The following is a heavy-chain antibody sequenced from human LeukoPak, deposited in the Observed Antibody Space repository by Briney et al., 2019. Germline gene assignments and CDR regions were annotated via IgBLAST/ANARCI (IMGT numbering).Heavy chain of an antibody. J-gene: IGHJ4*02. CDR2: ISYDGSNR. V-gene: IGHV3-30-3*01. Sequence: GRSLRLSCAASGFTFSSYAMHWVRQAPVKGLELVAVISYDGSNRYYADSVKGRFTISRDNSKNTLYLQMNSLTAEDTAVYYCARDLLELRLWGQGTLVTVSS. CDR3: ARDLLELRL. D-gene: IGHD1-7*01. CDR1: GFTFSSYA.